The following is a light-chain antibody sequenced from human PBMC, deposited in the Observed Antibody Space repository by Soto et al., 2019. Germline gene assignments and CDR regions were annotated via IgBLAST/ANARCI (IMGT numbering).Light chain of an antibody. CDR3: HKYNIAPLT. Sequence: DVQMTKSPSSLSAFVGDRVTITCRASQGIAPSLAGFQQKPWKVPKLLIYATSTLQSGVPSRFSGSGSETDCTLTLSRLQPEDVGNYYCHKYNIAPLTFGGGTKVEIK. J-gene: IGKJ4*01. CDR2: ATS. V-gene: IGKV1-27*01. CDR1: QGIAPS.